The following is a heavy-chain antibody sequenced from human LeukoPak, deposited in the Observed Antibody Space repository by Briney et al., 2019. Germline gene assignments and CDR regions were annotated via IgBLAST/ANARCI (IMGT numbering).Heavy chain of an antibody. V-gene: IGHV4-39*07. J-gene: IGHJ5*02. CDR3: ARGGITMIRGAAGWFDA. D-gene: IGHD3-10*01. CDR2: IYYSGTT. Sequence: SETLSLTCTVSGGSITSNTNYWGWIRQPPGKGLEWIGNIYYSGTTYYNPSLKSRVTISVDTSKNQFSLKLSSVTAADTAVYYCARGGITMIRGAAGWFDAWGQGTLVTVSS. CDR1: GGSITSNTNY.